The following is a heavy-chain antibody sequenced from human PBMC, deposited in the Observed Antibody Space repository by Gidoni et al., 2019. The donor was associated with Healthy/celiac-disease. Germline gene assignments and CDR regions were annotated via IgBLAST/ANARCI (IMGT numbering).Heavy chain of an antibody. CDR1: GLTFSSYS. Sequence: EVQLVESGGGLVKPGGSLRLSCAASGLTFSSYSLNWVRQAPGKGLEWVSSISSSSSYIYYADSVKGRFTISRDNAKNSLYLQMNSLRAEDTAVYYCARSRIAARPDGGWEQDWFDPWGQGTLVTVSS. V-gene: IGHV3-21*01. CDR2: ISSSSSYI. J-gene: IGHJ5*02. CDR3: ARSRIAARPDGGWEQDWFDP. D-gene: IGHD6-6*01.